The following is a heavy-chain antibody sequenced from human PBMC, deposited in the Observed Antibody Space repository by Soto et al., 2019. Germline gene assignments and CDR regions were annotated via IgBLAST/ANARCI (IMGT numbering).Heavy chain of an antibody. J-gene: IGHJ4*02. D-gene: IGHD3-10*01. CDR1: GFTFSSYA. CDR2: ISYDGSNK. Sequence: QVQLVESGGGVVQPGRSLRLSCAASGFTFSSYAMHWVRQAPGKGLEWVAVISYDGSNKYYADSVKGRFTISRDNSKYTLYLQMNSLGAEDTAVYYCASGDYYGAGSYYNYWGQGTLVTVSS. V-gene: IGHV3-30-3*01. CDR3: ASGDYYGAGSYYNY.